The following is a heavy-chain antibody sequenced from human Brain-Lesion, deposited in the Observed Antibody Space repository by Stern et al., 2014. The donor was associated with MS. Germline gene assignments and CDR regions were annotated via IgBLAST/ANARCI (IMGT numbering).Heavy chain of an antibody. CDR2: VSYGGNNK. CDR3: AKDRQYLTYFFDH. J-gene: IGHJ5*02. V-gene: IGHV3-30*18. CDR1: GFTFGSCA. Sequence: VQLVESGGGVVQPGRPLRLSCVASGFTFGSCAMHWVRQAPGKGLEWVAGVSYGGNNKYYADSVKGRFPISRDNSQNTLYMQMSSLRPEDTAVYYCAKDRQYLTYFFDHWGQGSLVTVSS. D-gene: IGHD2/OR15-2a*01.